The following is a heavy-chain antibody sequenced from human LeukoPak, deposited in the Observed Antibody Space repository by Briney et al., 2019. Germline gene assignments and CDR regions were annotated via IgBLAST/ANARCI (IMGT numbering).Heavy chain of an antibody. D-gene: IGHD3-22*01. CDR1: GYSFTNYW. CDR2: IFPGDSDT. J-gene: IGHJ4*02. Sequence: GESLKISCKGSGYSFTNYWIGWVRQMPGKGLEWMGIIFPGDSDTRYSPSCQGQVTISADKSISTAYLQWSSLKASDTAMYYCATELHYDSSGTVDYWGQGTLVTVSS. V-gene: IGHV5-51*01. CDR3: ATELHYDSSGTVDY.